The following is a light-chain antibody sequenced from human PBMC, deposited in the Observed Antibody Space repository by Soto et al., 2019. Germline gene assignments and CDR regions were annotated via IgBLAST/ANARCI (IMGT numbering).Light chain of an antibody. CDR1: SSDVGGYNY. CDR2: EVS. V-gene: IGLV2-14*01. J-gene: IGLJ1*01. CDR3: SSYTSSSTQV. Sequence: QCVRTQVASVSGSPGRSLTISCTGTSSDVGGYNYVSWYQQHPGKAPKLMIYEVSNRPSGVSNRFSGSKSGNTASLTISGLQAEDEADYYCSSYTSSSTQVFGTGTKSPS.